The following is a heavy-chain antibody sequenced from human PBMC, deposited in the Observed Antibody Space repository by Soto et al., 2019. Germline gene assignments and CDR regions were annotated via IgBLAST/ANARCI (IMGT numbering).Heavy chain of an antibody. CDR1: GFTFSSYA. J-gene: IGHJ5*02. CDR3: AKAGYYGIFTGYNWFDP. V-gene: IGHV3-23*01. CDR2: ISGSGGST. Sequence: EVQLLESGGGLVQPGGSLRLSCAASGFTFSSYAMSWVRQAPGKGLEWVWAISGSGGSTYYADSVKGRFTISRDNSKNTLYLQMNSLRAEDTAGYYCAKAGYYGIFTGYNWFDPWGQGTLVTVSS. D-gene: IGHD3-9*01.